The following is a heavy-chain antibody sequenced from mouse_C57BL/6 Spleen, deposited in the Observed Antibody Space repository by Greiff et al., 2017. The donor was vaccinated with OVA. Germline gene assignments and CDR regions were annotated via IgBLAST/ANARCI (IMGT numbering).Heavy chain of an antibody. J-gene: IGHJ3*01. Sequence: VQLQQSGPGLVQPSQSLSITCTVSGFSLTSYGVHWVRQSPGKGLEWLGVIWSGGSTDYNAAFISRLSISKDNSKSQVFFKMNSLQADDTAIYYCARPYYGLAYWGQGTLVTVSA. CDR2: IWSGGST. CDR3: ARPYYGLAY. D-gene: IGHD2-10*01. CDR1: GFSLTSYG. V-gene: IGHV2-2*01.